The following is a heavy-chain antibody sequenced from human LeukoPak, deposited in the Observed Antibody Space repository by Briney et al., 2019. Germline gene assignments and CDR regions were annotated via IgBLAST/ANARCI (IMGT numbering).Heavy chain of an antibody. J-gene: IGHJ4*02. CDR1: GFTFSSYA. D-gene: IGHD1-26*01. CDR3: TRDRIVTSGFFDY. V-gene: IGHV3-23*01. CDR2: ISGRDGNT. Sequence: GGSLRLSCAASGFTFSSYAMSWVRQAPGKGLEWVSAISGRDGNTYYADSVKGRLTISRDNSKNTLYLQMISLRAEDTAIYFCTRDRIVTSGFFDYWGQGTLVTVSS.